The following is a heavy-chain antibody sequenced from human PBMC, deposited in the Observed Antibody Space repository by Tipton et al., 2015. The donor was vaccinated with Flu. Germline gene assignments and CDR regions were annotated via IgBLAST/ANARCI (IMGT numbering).Heavy chain of an antibody. CDR1: DGSISSSSHY. Sequence: TLSLTCSVSDGSISSSSHYWGWIRQSPGRGLEWVGSIYYTGYPYHNPSLKSRLAMSIDTSKIQFSLRLSSMTAADTAVYYCAKVKFGWVESWAQGILATVS. CDR2: IYYTGYP. CDR3: AKVKFGWVES. D-gene: IGHD3-16*01. V-gene: IGHV4-39*07. J-gene: IGHJ5*01.